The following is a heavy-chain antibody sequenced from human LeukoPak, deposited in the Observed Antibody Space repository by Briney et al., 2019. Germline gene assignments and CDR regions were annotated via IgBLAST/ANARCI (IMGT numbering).Heavy chain of an antibody. CDR1: GYTVTSYD. CDR3: ARGLNRDGYNSGY. Sequence: ASVKVSCKASGYTVTSYDINWVRQATGQGLEWMGWMNPNSGNTGYAQKFQGRVTMTRNTSISTAYMGLSSLRSGDTAVYYCARGLNRDGYNSGYWGQGTLVTVSS. V-gene: IGHV1-8*01. J-gene: IGHJ4*02. D-gene: IGHD5-24*01. CDR2: MNPNSGNT.